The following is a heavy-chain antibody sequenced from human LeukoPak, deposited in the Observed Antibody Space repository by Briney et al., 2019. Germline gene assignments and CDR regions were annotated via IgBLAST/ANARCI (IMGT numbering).Heavy chain of an antibody. V-gene: IGHV1-69*05. CDR2: IIPIFGTT. Sequence: ASVKVSCKASGGTFSTHGINWVRQAPGQGLEWMGGIIPIFGTTNYARKFQGRVTITTDEPTSTGYMELRSLRSDDTAVYFCARGDSGYDYGFDYWGQGTLVTVSS. D-gene: IGHD5-12*01. CDR1: GGTFSTHG. CDR3: ARGDSGYDYGFDY. J-gene: IGHJ4*02.